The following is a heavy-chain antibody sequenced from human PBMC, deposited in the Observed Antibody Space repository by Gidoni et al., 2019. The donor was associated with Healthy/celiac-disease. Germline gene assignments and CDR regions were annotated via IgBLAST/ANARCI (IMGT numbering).Heavy chain of an antibody. D-gene: IGHD3-22*01. CDR1: GFTFSSYG. Sequence: QVQLVESWGGVVQPGRSLRLSCAASGFTFSSYGMHWVRQAPGKGLEWVAVISYDGSNKYYADSVKGRFTISRDNSKNTLYLQMNSLRAEDTAVYYCAKDLKVVVTSNWFDPWGQGTLVTVSS. J-gene: IGHJ5*02. CDR2: ISYDGSNK. V-gene: IGHV3-30*18. CDR3: AKDLKVVVTSNWFDP.